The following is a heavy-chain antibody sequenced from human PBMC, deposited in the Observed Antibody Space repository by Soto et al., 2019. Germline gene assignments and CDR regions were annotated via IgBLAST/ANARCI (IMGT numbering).Heavy chain of an antibody. Sequence: LRLSCAASGFTFSSYAMRWVRQAPGKGLEWVSAINGSGGSTYYADSVKGRFTISRDNSKNTLYLQMNSLRAEDAAVYYCGCYWNDRRLDYWGQGTLVTVSS. J-gene: IGHJ4*02. D-gene: IGHD1-1*01. CDR1: GFTFSSYA. V-gene: IGHV3-23*01. CDR2: INGSGGST. CDR3: GCYWNDRRLDY.